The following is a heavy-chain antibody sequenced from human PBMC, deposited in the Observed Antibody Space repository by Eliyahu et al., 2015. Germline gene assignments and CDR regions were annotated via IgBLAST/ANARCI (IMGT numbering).Heavy chain of an antibody. CDR1: GFHLSGYW. J-gene: IGHJ5*02. CDR3: ATSDAAPGNL. Sequence: EVQLVESGGGLVQPGGSLRLSCAASGFHLSGYWMSWVRQAPGKGLEWVANIKQDGSYKFYVDSVRGRFTISRDNARNSVFLQMNSLRGEDTALYYCATSDAAPGNLWGQGTLVTVSA. CDR2: IKQDGSYK. D-gene: IGHD1-26*01. V-gene: IGHV3-7*01.